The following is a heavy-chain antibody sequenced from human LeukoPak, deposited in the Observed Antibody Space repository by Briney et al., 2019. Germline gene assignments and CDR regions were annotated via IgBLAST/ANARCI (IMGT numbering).Heavy chain of an antibody. Sequence: SETLSLTCAVYGGSFSGYYWSWIRQPPGKGLEWIGEINHSGSTNYNPSLKSRVTISVDTSKNQFSLKLSSVTAADTAVYYCARRAYDFWSGYYNEADWGQGTLVTVSS. CDR3: ARRAYDFWSGYYNEAD. CDR1: GGSFSGYY. J-gene: IGHJ4*02. V-gene: IGHV4-34*01. D-gene: IGHD3-3*01. CDR2: INHSGST.